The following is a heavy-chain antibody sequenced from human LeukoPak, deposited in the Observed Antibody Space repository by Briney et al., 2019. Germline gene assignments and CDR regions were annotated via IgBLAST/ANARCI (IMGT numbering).Heavy chain of an antibody. J-gene: IGHJ6*04. CDR2: ISSSGSTI. Sequence: GESLRLSCAASGFTFSDYYMSWIRQAPGKGLEWVSYISSSGSTIYYADSVKGRFTISRDNAKNSLYLQMNSLRAEDTAVYYCAREWLSITGPQDGWGKGTTVTVSS. CDR3: AREWLSITGPQDG. V-gene: IGHV3-11*01. CDR1: GFTFSDYY. D-gene: IGHD1-20*01.